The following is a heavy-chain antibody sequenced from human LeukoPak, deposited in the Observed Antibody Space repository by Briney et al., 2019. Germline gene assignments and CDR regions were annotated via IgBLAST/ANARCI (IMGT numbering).Heavy chain of an antibody. Sequence: SETLSLTCAVYGGSFSGYYWGWIRQPPGKGLEWIGSIYFSGSTYYNPSLTSRLTISVDTSKNQFSLKLSSVTAADTAVYYCARHHYNLKAFDNWGQGTLVTVSS. CDR3: ARHHYNLKAFDN. CDR2: IYFSGST. J-gene: IGHJ4*02. CDR1: GGSFSGYY. D-gene: IGHD5-24*01. V-gene: IGHV4-39*01.